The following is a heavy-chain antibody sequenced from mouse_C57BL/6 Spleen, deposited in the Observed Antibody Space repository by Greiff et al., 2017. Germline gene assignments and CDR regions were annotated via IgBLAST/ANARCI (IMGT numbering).Heavy chain of an antibody. J-gene: IGHJ3*01. Sequence: VKLQQSGAELVKPGASVKLSCKASGYTFTSYWMHWVKQRPGRGLEWIGRIDPNSGGTKYNEKFKSKATLTVDKPSSTAYMQLRSLTYEDSAVYYCARDNYDYPFAYWGQGTLVTVSA. CDR3: ARDNYDYPFAY. V-gene: IGHV1-72*01. CDR2: IDPNSGGT. CDR1: GYTFTSYW. D-gene: IGHD2-12*01.